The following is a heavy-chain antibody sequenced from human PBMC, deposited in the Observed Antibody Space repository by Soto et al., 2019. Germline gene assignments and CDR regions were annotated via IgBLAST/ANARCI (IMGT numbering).Heavy chain of an antibody. Sequence: SETLSLTCAVYGGSFSGYYWSWIRQPPGKGLEWIGEINHSGSTNYNPSLKSRVTISVDTSKNQFSLKLSSVTAADTAVYYCARDKLITMVRDNWFDPWGQGTLVTVSS. CDR1: GGSFSGYY. CDR2: INHSGST. V-gene: IGHV4-34*01. J-gene: IGHJ5*02. CDR3: ARDKLITMVRDNWFDP. D-gene: IGHD3-10*01.